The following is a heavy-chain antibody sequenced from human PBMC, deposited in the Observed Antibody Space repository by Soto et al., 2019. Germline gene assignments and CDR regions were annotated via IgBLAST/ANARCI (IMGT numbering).Heavy chain of an antibody. CDR3: ARGSVDTVDSSGLYEY. CDR2: INHSGGT. V-gene: IGHV4-34*01. D-gene: IGHD3-22*01. CDR1: GGSFSAFY. Sequence: PPETLSLTCAVYGGSFSAFYWSWIRQPPGKGLEWIGEINHSGGTSYNPSLKSRVTISVDTSKSQFSLEVTSVTDADRAVYYCARGSVDTVDSSGLYEYWGQGTPVTGSS. J-gene: IGHJ4*02.